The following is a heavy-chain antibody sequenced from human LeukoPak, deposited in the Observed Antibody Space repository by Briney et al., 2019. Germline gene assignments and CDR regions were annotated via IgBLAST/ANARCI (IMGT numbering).Heavy chain of an antibody. V-gene: IGHV3-30*02. CDR1: GFTFSSYG. CDR3: AKGNCGGDCYTYYYFYMDV. Sequence: PGGSLRLSCAASGFTFSSYGMHWVRQAPGKGLEGVAFIRFDGSNKYYADSVKGRFTISRDNSKNTLYLQMNGLRAEDTAVYYCAKGNCGGDCYTYYYFYMDVWGKGTTVTVSS. J-gene: IGHJ6*03. CDR2: IRFDGSNK. D-gene: IGHD2-21*02.